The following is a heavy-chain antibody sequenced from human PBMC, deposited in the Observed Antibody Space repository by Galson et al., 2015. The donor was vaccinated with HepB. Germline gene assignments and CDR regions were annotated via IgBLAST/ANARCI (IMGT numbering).Heavy chain of an antibody. CDR2: IKHDGNEK. D-gene: IGHD3-3*01. J-gene: IGHJ6*03. Sequence: SMRLPCAVSGVPFSNFWMTWVRQAPGKGLEWVANIKHDGNEKYYVDSVKGRFTISRDNAKNSLYLQMNSLRVEDTAVYYCARRADYWSGYFGYYYHYMDVWGKGTTVTVYS. V-gene: IGHV3-7*01. CDR1: GVPFSNFW. CDR3: ARRADYWSGYFGYYYHYMDV.